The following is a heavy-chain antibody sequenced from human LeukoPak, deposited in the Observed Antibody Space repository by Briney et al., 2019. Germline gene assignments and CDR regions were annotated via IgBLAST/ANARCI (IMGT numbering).Heavy chain of an antibody. Sequence: GASVKVSCKASGGTFSSYAISWVRQAPGQGLEWMGGIIPIFGTANYAQKFQGRVTITTDESTSTAYMELSSLRSEDTAVYYCARHYDSLEGYYYYMDVWGKGTTVTVSS. CDR1: GGTFSSYA. D-gene: IGHD3-3*01. V-gene: IGHV1-69*05. J-gene: IGHJ6*03. CDR2: IIPIFGTA. CDR3: ARHYDSLEGYYYYMDV.